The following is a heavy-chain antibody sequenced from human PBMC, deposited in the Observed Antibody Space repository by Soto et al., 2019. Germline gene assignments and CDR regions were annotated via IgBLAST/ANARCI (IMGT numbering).Heavy chain of an antibody. Sequence: QVQLVESGGGVVQPGKSLRLSCAAAGFSFSKSDMHWVRQAPGEGLQWVALISDDGGNEQYGDSVKGRFTISRDNSKNTLFLQMDSLRPEDTAVYVCVRGLSHLGSYPSFENWSQGSLVIVSS. D-gene: IGHD1-26*01. CDR2: ISDDGGNE. CDR1: GFSFSKSD. CDR3: VRGLSHLGSYPSFEN. V-gene: IGHV3-30*03. J-gene: IGHJ4*02.